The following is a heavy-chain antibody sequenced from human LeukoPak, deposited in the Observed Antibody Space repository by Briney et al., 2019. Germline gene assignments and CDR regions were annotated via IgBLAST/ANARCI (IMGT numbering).Heavy chain of an antibody. CDR1: GFSLTTNAVG. CDR3: AHDSPCNYGLDY. CDR2: IYGNDDK. Sequence: SGPTLFNPTPPLTVTFTFSGFSLTTNAVGEGWIRQPPVKALEWLTLIYGNDDKRYSASLKTRLTVNKDTSKKQVVLTMTNMDPVDTATYYCAHDSPCNYGLDYWGQGILVTVSS. D-gene: IGHD3-10*01. J-gene: IGHJ4*02. V-gene: IGHV2-5*01.